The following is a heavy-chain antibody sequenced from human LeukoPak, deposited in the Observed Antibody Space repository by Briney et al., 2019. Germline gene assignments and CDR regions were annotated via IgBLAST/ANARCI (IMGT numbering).Heavy chain of an antibody. CDR3: ARIWTILSSRGYYMDV. V-gene: IGHV4-38-2*02. Sequence: PSETLSLTCSVSGYSISSGYYWGWIRQAPGKGLEWIGNLYHSGSTYYNPSLKSRVSISVDTSKNQFSLKLSSMAAADTAVYYCARIWTILSSRGYYMDVWGKGTTVTVSS. CDR1: GYSISSGYY. J-gene: IGHJ6*03. D-gene: IGHD2-2*01. CDR2: LYHSGST.